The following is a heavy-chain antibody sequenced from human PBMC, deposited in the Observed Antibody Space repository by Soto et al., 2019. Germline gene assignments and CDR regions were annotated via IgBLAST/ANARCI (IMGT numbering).Heavy chain of an antibody. CDR2: IYYSGST. V-gene: IGHV4-59*08. D-gene: IGHD3-9*01. CDR3: ARRPHPHAPQDFDWLFFDY. CDR1: GGSISSYY. Sequence: SETLSLTCTVSGGSISSYYWSWIRQPPGKGLEWIGYIYYSGSTNYNPSLKSRVTISVDTSKDQFSLKLSSVTAADTAVYYCARRPHPHAPQDFDWLFFDYWGQGTLVTVSS. J-gene: IGHJ4*02.